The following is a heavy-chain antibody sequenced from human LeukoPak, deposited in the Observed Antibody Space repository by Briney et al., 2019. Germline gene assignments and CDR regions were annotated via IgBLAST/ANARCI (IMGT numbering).Heavy chain of an antibody. Sequence: SETLSLTCTVSGGSIKNYYWSWIRQPPGKGLEWIGYVYYDGNNDYNPSLKSRVTTSIDTSKKQFSLKLTSVTAADTAVYYCARLRDSSGYNPHYFDNWGQGTLVTVSS. CDR1: GGSIKNYY. J-gene: IGHJ4*02. D-gene: IGHD3-22*01. CDR2: VYYDGNN. CDR3: ARLRDSSGYNPHYFDN. V-gene: IGHV4-59*01.